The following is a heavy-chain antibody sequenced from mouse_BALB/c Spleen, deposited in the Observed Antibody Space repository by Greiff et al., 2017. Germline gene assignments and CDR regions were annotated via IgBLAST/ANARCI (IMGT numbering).Heavy chain of an antibody. CDR1: GFNIKDTY. V-gene: IGHV14-3*02. CDR3: ARTLFGEYMDY. D-gene: IGHD1-1*01. CDR2: IDPANGNT. J-gene: IGHJ4*01. Sequence: EVQLQQSGAELAKPGASVKLSCTASGFNIKDTYMHWVKQRPEQGLEWIGRIDPANGNTKYDPKFQGKATITADTSSNTAYLQLSSLTSEDTAVYYCARTLFGEYMDYWGQGTSVTVSS.